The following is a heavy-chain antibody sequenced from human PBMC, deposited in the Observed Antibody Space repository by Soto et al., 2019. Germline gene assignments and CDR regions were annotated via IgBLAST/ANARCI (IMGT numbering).Heavy chain of an antibody. CDR1: GFTFSSYG. Sequence: TGGSLRLSCAASGFTFSSYGMHWVRQAPGKGLEWVAVIWYDGSNKYYADSVKGRFTISRDNSKNTLYLQMNSLRAGDTAVYYCARGSSPKLDYYYYGMDVWGQGTTVTVSS. D-gene: IGHD6-6*01. J-gene: IGHJ6*02. CDR3: ARGSSPKLDYYYYGMDV. V-gene: IGHV3-33*01. CDR2: IWYDGSNK.